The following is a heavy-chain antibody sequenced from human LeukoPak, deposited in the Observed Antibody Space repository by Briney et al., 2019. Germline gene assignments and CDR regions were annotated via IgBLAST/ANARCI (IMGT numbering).Heavy chain of an antibody. CDR1: GGSFSGYY. D-gene: IGHD6-13*01. Sequence: SETLSLTCAVYGGSFSGYYWSWIRQPPGKGLEWIGEINHSGSTNYNPSLKSRVTMSVDTSKNQFSLKLSSVTAADTAVYYCARDVVAAAGTWDYWGQGTLVTVSS. CDR2: INHSGST. CDR3: ARDVVAAAGTWDY. V-gene: IGHV4-34*01. J-gene: IGHJ4*02.